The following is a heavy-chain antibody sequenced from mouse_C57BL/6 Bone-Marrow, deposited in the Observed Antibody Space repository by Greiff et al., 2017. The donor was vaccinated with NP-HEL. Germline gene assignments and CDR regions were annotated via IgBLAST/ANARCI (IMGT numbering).Heavy chain of an antibody. CDR3: ARGDDYDDAIDY. CDR1: GFTFSSYA. D-gene: IGHD2-4*01. J-gene: IGHJ4*01. CDR2: ISDGGSYT. Sequence: EVNVVESGGGLVKPGGSLKLSCAASGFTFSSYAMSWVRQTPEKRLEWVATISDGGSYTYYPDNVKGRVTIYRDNAKNNLYLQMSHLKSEDTAMYYCARGDDYDDAIDYWGQGTSVTVSS. V-gene: IGHV5-4*03.